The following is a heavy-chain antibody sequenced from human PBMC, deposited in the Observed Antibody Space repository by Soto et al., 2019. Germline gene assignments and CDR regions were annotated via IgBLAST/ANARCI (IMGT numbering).Heavy chain of an antibody. V-gene: IGHV4-34*01. Sequence: QVQLQQWGAGLLKPSETLSLTCAVYGGSFSGYYWSWIRQPPGKGLEWIGEINHSGSTNYNPSHMRRVTISVATSKIQFSLKLSSVTAADTAVYYCAGVSLPDTYSGGWRYWGEGTMVTVSS. J-gene: IGHJ4*02. D-gene: IGHD6-19*01. CDR1: GGSFSGYY. CDR3: AGVSLPDTYSGGWRY. CDR2: INHSGST.